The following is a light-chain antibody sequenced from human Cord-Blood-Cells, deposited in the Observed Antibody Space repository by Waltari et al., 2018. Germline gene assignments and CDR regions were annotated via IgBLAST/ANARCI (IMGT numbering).Light chain of an antibody. CDR2: DVS. CDR3: CSYAGSYTV. V-gene: IGLV2-11*01. J-gene: IGLJ7*01. CDR1: TSDVGGYKY. Sequence: QSALTQPRSVSGSPGQPVTISCTGTTSDVGGYKYVSWYQQHPGKAPKLIIYDVSKRPSGVPDRFSGSKSGNTASLTISGLQAEDEADYYCCSYAGSYTVFGGGTQLTVL.